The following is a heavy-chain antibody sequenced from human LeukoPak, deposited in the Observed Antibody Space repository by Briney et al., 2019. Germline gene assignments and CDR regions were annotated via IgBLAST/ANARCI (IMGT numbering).Heavy chain of an antibody. V-gene: IGHV4-61*05. CDR3: ARHKNGGTYPIDS. D-gene: IGHD1-26*01. J-gene: IGHJ4*02. Sequence: SETLSLTCTVSGGSISSSSYYWGWIRQPPGKGLEYIGYSHYSGSTNYNPSLKSRVTISVDTSKNQFSLKLSSVTAADTAVYYCARHKNGGTYPIDSWGQGTLVTVSS. CDR1: GGSISSSSYY. CDR2: SHYSGST.